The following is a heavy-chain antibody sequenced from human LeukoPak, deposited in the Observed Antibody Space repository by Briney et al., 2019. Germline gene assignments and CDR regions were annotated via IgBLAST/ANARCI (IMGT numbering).Heavy chain of an antibody. V-gene: IGHV3-9*01. CDR1: GFTFDDYA. CDR2: ISSNSGIL. J-gene: IGHJ5*02. Sequence: GGSLRLSCAASGFTFDDYAMHWVRHARGKGLEAVSYISSNSGILLYAASVKGLFTISSDNANNSLYLQMNSLRAEDTALYYCAKANYGDYAFDPWGQGTLVTVSS. CDR3: AKANYGDYAFDP. D-gene: IGHD4-17*01.